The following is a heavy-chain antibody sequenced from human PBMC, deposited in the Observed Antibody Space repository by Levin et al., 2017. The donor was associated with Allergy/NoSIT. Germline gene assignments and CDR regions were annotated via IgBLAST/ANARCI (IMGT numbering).Heavy chain of an antibody. CDR2: IWYDGSNK. CDR3: ARGNYDFTHGMDV. J-gene: IGHJ6*02. D-gene: IGHD3-3*01. V-gene: IGHV3-33*01. Sequence: SLLLSFSSSFFPFLLSVLHWVRQAPGKGLEWVAVIWYDGSNKYYADSVKGRFTISRDNSKNTLYLQMNSLRAEDTAVYYCARGNYDFTHGMDVWGQGTTVTVSS. CDR1: FFPFLLSV.